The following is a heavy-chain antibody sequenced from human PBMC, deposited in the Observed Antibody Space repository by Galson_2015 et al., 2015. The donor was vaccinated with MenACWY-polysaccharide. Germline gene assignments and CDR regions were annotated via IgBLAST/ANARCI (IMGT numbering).Heavy chain of an antibody. V-gene: IGHV4-39*01. D-gene: IGHD6-19*01. CDR2: IHYSGST. CDR1: GGSISSSIYY. CDR3: ARLRYSSGWYFDY. Sequence: SETLSLTCTVSGGSISSSIYYWGWIRQPPGKGLEWIGSIHYSGSTYYNPSLKSRVTISVDTSENQFSLKLSSVTAADTAVYYCARLRYSSGWYFDYRGQGTLVTVSS. J-gene: IGHJ4*02.